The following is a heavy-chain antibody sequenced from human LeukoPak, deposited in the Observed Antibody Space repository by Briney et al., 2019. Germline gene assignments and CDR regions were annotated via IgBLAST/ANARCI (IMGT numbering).Heavy chain of an antibody. V-gene: IGHV4-59*01. J-gene: IGHJ2*01. CDR3: ARDKGPYWYFDL. Sequence: SETLSLTCTVSGGSISSYYWNWIRQPPGKGVEWIGNIYNSGSTDYNPSLKSRVTDCNPSLKSRVAISVDTSKNQISLKLSSVTAADTAVYYCARDKGPYWYFDLWGRGTLVTVSS. CDR2: IYNSGST. CDR1: GGSISSYY.